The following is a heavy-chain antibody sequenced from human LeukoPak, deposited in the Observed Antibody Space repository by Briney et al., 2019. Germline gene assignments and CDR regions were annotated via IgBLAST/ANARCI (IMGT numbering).Heavy chain of an antibody. CDR3: ARNLEITIFGVVILDYFDY. CDR2: IYHSGST. J-gene: IGHJ4*02. D-gene: IGHD3-3*01. Sequence: SETLSLTCAVSGYSISSGYYWGWIRQPPGKGLEWIGSIYHSGSTYYNPSLKSRVTISVDTSKNQFSLKLSSVTAADTAAYYCARNLEITIFGVVILDYFDYWGQGTLVTVSS. CDR1: GYSISSGYY. V-gene: IGHV4-38-2*01.